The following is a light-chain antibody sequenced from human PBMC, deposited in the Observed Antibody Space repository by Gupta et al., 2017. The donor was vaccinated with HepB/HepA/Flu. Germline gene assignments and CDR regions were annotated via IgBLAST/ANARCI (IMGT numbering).Light chain of an antibody. J-gene: IGKJ4*01. CDR3: RQSDTTPLT. Sequence: DIQMTQSPSSLSASVGDRVTITCRASQSISRSLNWYQQKPGKAPHLLIYAASGTEIAVPLRFSGSGSGTDFTLTIIRPQPEAFATYYCRQSDTTPLTFGGGTKVEIK. V-gene: IGKV1-39*01. CDR1: QSISRS. CDR2: AAS.